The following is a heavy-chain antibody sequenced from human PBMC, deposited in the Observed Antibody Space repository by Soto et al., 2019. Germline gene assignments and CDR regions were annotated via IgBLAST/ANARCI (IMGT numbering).Heavy chain of an antibody. D-gene: IGHD3-3*01. Sequence: GGSLRLSCAASGFTFSSYWMSWVRQAPGKGLEWVANIKQDGSEKYYVDSVKGRFTISRDNAKNSLYLQMNSLGAEDTAVYYCARAKSAGWSGYYGGYYYYYMDVWGKGTTVTVSS. CDR1: GFTFSSYW. J-gene: IGHJ6*03. CDR2: IKQDGSEK. V-gene: IGHV3-7*01. CDR3: ARAKSAGWSGYYGGYYYYYMDV.